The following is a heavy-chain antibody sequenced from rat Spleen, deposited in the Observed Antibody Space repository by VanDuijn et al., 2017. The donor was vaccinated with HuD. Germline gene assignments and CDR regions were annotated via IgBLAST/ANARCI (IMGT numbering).Heavy chain of an antibody. CDR3: TRALYNSYCFDY. V-gene: IGHV2-30*01. D-gene: IGHD1-2*01. J-gene: IGHJ2*01. Sequence: QVQLKESGPGLVQPSQTLSLTCTVSGFSLTNYNVHWVRQPTGKGLEWMGVIWTGGTTDYISPLKSRLSISRDTSKSQVFLKMNSLQTEDTAIYYCTRALYNSYCFDYWGQGVMVTVSS. CDR2: IWTGGTT. CDR1: GFSLTNYN.